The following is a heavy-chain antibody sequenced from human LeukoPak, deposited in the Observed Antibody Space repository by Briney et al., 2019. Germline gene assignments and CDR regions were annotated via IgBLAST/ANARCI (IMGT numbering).Heavy chain of an antibody. V-gene: IGHV4-30-2*06. CDR1: GGSISGGGYS. D-gene: IGHD3-3*01. CDR2: IYQSGST. CDR3: ARGTPDYDFWSGETYYYMDV. Sequence: SQTLSLTCAVSGGSISGGGYSWSWIRQSPGKGLEWIGYIYQSGSTYYNPSLKSRVTISVDRSKNQFSLKLSSLTAADTAVYYCARGTPDYDFWSGETYYYMDVWGKGTTVTVSS. J-gene: IGHJ6*03.